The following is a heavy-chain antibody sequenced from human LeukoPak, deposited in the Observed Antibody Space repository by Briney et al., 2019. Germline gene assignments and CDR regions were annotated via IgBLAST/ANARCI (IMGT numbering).Heavy chain of an antibody. D-gene: IGHD3-16*01. Sequence: GGPLRLSCAASGFTFSTYAMNWVRQAPEKGLEWVSGIIGNGYNTYYADSVKGRFTISRDNSKNILYLQMNSLRAEDTAVYFCAKDLPDRFRKFDYWGRGTLVTVSS. CDR2: IIGNGYNT. J-gene: IGHJ4*02. CDR3: AKDLPDRFRKFDY. CDR1: GFTFSTYA. V-gene: IGHV3-23*01.